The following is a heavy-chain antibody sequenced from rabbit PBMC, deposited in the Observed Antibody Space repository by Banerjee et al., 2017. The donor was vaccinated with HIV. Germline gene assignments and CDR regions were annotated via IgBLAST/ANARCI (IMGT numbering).Heavy chain of an antibody. CDR2: IGASSGST. CDR3: ARGGTL. J-gene: IGHJ4*01. V-gene: IGHV1S45*01. Sequence: QEQLEESGGGLVQPEGSLTLTCTASGFSFSTCWICWVRQAPGKGLEWIACIGASSGSTYYANWAKGRFTLSKTSSTTVTLQMTSLTAADTATYFCARGGTLWGPGTLVTVS. CDR1: GFSFSTCW.